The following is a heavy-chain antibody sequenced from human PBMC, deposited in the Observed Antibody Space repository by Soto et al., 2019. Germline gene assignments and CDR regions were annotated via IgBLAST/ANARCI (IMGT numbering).Heavy chain of an antibody. CDR3: ARDVGYCSGGSCYSGAFDI. CDR2: ISYDGSNK. V-gene: IGHV3-30-3*01. CDR1: GFTFSSYA. J-gene: IGHJ3*02. Sequence: QVQLVESGGGVVQPGRSLRLSCAASGFTFSSYAMHWVRQAPGKGLEWVAVISYDGSNKYYADSVKGRFTISRDNSKNTLYLQMNSLRAEDTAVYYCARDVGYCSGGSCYSGAFDIWGQGTMVTVSS. D-gene: IGHD2-15*01.